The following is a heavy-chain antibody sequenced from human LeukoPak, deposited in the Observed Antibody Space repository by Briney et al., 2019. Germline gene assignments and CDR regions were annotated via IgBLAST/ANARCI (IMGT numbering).Heavy chain of an antibody. CDR3: ARGPMTYYYDSSGYYLDY. J-gene: IGHJ4*02. V-gene: IGHV4-30-2*01. D-gene: IGHD3-22*01. Sequence: SETLSLTCTVSGGSISSGGYYWSWIRQHPGKGLEWIGYIYHSGSTYYNPSLKSRVTISVDRSKNQSSLKLSSVTAADTAVYCCARGPMTYYYDSSGYYLDYWGQGTLVTVSS. CDR2: IYHSGST. CDR1: GGSISSGGYY.